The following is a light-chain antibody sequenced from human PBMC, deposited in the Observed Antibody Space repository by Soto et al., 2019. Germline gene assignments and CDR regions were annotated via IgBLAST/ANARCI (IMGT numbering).Light chain of an antibody. CDR3: QQSYSTISWT. CDR1: QSLNSN. V-gene: IGKV3-15*01. Sequence: MTQSPVILSVSPGERATVSCRASQSLNSNLAWYQQKPGQAPRLLIIRTSERVTTIPARFSGSGSGTDFTLTITSLQPEEFASYYCQQSYSTISWTFGQGTKVDIK. J-gene: IGKJ1*01. CDR2: RTS.